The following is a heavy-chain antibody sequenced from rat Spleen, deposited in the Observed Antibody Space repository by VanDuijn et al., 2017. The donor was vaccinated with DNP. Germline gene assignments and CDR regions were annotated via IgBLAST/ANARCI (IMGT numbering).Heavy chain of an antibody. CDR3: VRWNSGHFDY. CDR1: GFTFNNYW. CDR2: IGSAAYAP. Sequence: EVRLVESGGDLVQPGRSLTLSCVASGFTFNNYWMAWVRQAPAKGLEWVAYIGSAAYAPYYGDSVKGRFTISRDNAKSTLYLQMNSLRSEDMATYYCVRWNSGHFDYWGQGVMVTVSS. J-gene: IGHJ2*01. V-gene: IGHV5-22*01. D-gene: IGHD4-3*01.